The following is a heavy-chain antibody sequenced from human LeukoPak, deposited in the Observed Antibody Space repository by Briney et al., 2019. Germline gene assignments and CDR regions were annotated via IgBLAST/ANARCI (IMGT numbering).Heavy chain of an antibody. D-gene: IGHD2-2*02. CDR3: ARGRDIVVVPAAIAGPYYYGMDV. CDR2: INHSGST. J-gene: IGHJ6*02. V-gene: IGHV4-34*01. CDR1: GGSFSGYY. Sequence: SETLSLTCAVYGGSFSGYYWSSIRQPPGKGLEWIGEINHSGSTNYNPSLKSRVTISVDTSKNQFSLKLSSVTAADTAVYYCARGRDIVVVPAAIAGPYYYGMDVWGQGTTVTVSS.